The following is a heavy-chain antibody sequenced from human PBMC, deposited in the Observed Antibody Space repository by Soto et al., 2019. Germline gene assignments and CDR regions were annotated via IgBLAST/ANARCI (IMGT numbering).Heavy chain of an antibody. D-gene: IGHD2-15*01. CDR3: ARVRQDIVVVVAATDY. CDR2: ISSSSSYT. Sequence: QVQLVESGGGLVKPGGSLRLSCAASGFTFSDYYMSWIRQAPGKGLEWVSYISSSSSYTNHADSVKGRFTISRDNAKNSLYLQMNSLRAEDTAVYYCARVRQDIVVVVAATDYWGQGTLVTVSS. J-gene: IGHJ4*02. V-gene: IGHV3-11*06. CDR1: GFTFSDYY.